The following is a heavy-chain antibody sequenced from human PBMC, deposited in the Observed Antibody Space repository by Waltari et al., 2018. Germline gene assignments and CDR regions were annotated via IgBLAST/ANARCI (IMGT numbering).Heavy chain of an antibody. V-gene: IGHV3-23*01. CDR3: AKGAVAGFDY. Sequence: EVQLLESGGGLVQPGGSLRLYGAASGLAFTIYRLSCVRQAPGKGLECVSAISGSGGSTYYADSVKGRFTISRDNSKNTLYLQMNSLRAEDTAVYYCAKGAVAGFDYWGQGTLVTVSS. CDR1: GLAFTIYR. D-gene: IGHD6-19*01. CDR2: ISGSGGST. J-gene: IGHJ4*02.